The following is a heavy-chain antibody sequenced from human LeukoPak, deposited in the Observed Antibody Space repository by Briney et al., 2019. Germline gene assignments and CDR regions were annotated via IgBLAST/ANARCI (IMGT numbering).Heavy chain of an antibody. Sequence: GGSLRLSCAASGFTFSSYGMHWVRQAPGKGLEWVAVIWYDGSNKYYAGSVKGRFTISRDNSKNTLYLQMNSLRAEDTAVYYCARGPFITMVRGVMNPDYWGQGTLVTVSS. CDR3: ARGPFITMVRGVMNPDY. CDR1: GFTFSSYG. V-gene: IGHV3-33*01. D-gene: IGHD3-10*01. CDR2: IWYDGSNK. J-gene: IGHJ4*02.